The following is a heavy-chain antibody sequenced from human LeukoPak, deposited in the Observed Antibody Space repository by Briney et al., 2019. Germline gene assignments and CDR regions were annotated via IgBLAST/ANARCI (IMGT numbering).Heavy chain of an antibody. Sequence: PGGSLRLSCAASGFTFDDYGMSWVRQAPGKGLEWVSGINWNGGSTGYADSVKGRFTISRDNAKNSLYLQMNSLRAEDTAVYYCARVSGGFSQGYYFDYWGQGTLVTVSS. J-gene: IGHJ4*02. CDR1: GFTFDDYG. CDR3: ARVSGGFSQGYYFDY. V-gene: IGHV3-20*04. D-gene: IGHD2-15*01. CDR2: INWNGGST.